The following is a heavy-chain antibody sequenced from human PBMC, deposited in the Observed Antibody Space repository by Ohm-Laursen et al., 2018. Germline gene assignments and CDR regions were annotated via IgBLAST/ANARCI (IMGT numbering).Heavy chain of an antibody. CDR1: GYTFTGYY. D-gene: IGHD2-2*01. J-gene: IGHJ6*02. CDR2: INPNSGGT. Sequence: ASVKVSCKVSGYTFTGYYMHWVRQAPGQGLEWMGWINPNSGGTNYAQKFQGRVTMTRNTSISTAYMELSSLRSEDTAVYYRAIRYCSSTSCGYYYGMDVWGQGTTVTVSS. CDR3: AIRYCSSTSCGYYYGMDV. V-gene: IGHV1-2*02.